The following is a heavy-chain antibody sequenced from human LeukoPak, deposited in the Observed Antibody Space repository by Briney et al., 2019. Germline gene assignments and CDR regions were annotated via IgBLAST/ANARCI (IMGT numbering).Heavy chain of an antibody. V-gene: IGHV1-2*02. CDR3: ARDGAMDV. Sequence: ASVKVSCTASGYTFTDYYMHWVRQAPGQGLEWMGWINPNSGGTNYTQKFQGRVTMTRDTSISTAHMELSRLRSDDTAVYYCARDGAMDVWGQGTTVTVSS. J-gene: IGHJ6*02. D-gene: IGHD1-26*01. CDR2: INPNSGGT. CDR1: GYTFTDYY.